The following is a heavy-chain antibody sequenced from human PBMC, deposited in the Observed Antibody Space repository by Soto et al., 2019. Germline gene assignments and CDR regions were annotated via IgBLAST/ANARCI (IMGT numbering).Heavy chain of an antibody. D-gene: IGHD3-22*01. Sequence: QITLKESGPTLVKPTQTLTLTCTFSGFSLRTSGEAVSWIRQPPGKALEWLALIYWDDDKRYSPSLKSRRTLTKHTTKNQVVLTMTNMDPVDTATYYRAHRKYDTAGDYWGQGTLVTVSS. V-gene: IGHV2-5*02. CDR3: AHRKYDTAGDY. CDR2: IYWDDDK. J-gene: IGHJ4*02. CDR1: GFSLRTSGEA.